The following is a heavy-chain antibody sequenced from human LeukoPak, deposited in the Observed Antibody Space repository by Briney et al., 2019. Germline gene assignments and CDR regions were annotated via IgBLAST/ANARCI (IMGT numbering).Heavy chain of an antibody. V-gene: IGHV3-21*01. Sequence: PGGSLRLSCAASGFTFSSYSMNWVRQAPGKGLEWVSSISSSSSYIYYADSVKGRFTISRDNAKNLLYLQMNSLRAEDTAVYYCARDWHSGYDFDYWGQGTLVTVSS. CDR3: ARDWHSGYDFDY. D-gene: IGHD5-12*01. CDR1: GFTFSSYS. J-gene: IGHJ4*02. CDR2: ISSSSSYI.